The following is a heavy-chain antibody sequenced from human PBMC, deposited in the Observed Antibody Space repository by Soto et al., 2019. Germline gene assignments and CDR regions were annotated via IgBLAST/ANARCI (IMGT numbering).Heavy chain of an antibody. V-gene: IGHV4-39*01. CDR1: GGSISSSSYY. J-gene: IGHJ4*02. CDR2: IDYSGST. D-gene: IGHD4-17*01. CDR3: ARLSDVSYGEAVLVYF. Sequence: QLQLQESGPGLVKPSETLSLTCTVSGGSISSSSYYWGWIRQPPGQGLEWIGSIDYSGSTYYNPSLKSRVTRSVDTSKNELSLRPCSVSGADTAVDYCARLSDVSYGEAVLVYFWGQGTPVTVSS.